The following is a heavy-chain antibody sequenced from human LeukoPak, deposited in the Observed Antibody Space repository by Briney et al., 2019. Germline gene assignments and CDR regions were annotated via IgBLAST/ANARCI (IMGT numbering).Heavy chain of an antibody. V-gene: IGHV3-7*01. J-gene: IGHJ4*02. CDR1: GFTFIRHW. CDR2: IKQDASQ. D-gene: IGHD4-17*01. Sequence: PGGSLRLSCAASGFTFIRHWMGWVRQAPGKGLEWVANIKQDASQYYVDSVRGRFIISRDNAKNSLSLQMNSLRPEDTAVYYCARGPDFGDRLDYFDYLGQGTLVTVSS. CDR3: ARGPDFGDRLDYFDY.